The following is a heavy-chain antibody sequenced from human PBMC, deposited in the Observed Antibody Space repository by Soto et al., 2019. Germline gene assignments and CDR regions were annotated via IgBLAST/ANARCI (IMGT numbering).Heavy chain of an antibody. D-gene: IGHD6-13*01. J-gene: IGHJ4*02. CDR1: GYTFTSYA. V-gene: IGHV1-3*01. CDR2: INAGNGNT. Sequence: ASVKVSCKASGYTFTSYAIHWVRQAPGQRLEWMGWINAGNGNTKYSQKFQGRVTITRDTSASTAYMELSSLRSEDTAVYYCARERAAAGFDYWAQGTLVTVSS. CDR3: ARERAAAGFDY.